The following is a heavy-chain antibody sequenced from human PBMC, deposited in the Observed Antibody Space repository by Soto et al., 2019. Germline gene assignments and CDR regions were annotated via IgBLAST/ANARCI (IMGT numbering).Heavy chain of an antibody. CDR1: GDSFSSNIAA. CDR2: TCYRSKWYN. J-gene: IGHJ4*02. Sequence: PXQTLSLTFAISGDSFSSNIAAWNWIRQSPSRGLEWLGRTCYRSKWYNDYAVSVKSRITINPDTSKNQFSLQLNSVTPEDTAVYYCARGESISVAWFDYWGQGTLVTVSS. CDR3: ARGESISVAWFDY. V-gene: IGHV6-1*01. D-gene: IGHD6-19*01.